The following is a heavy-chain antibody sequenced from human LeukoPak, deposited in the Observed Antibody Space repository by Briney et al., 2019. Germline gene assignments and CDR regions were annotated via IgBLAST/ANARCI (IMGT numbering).Heavy chain of an antibody. Sequence: PSETLSPXCTVSGGSISSYYWSWIRQPPGKGLEWIGYIYYSGSTNYNPSLKSRVTISVDTSKNQFSLKLSSVTAADTAVYYCARGTYYDILTARWYFDYWGQGTLVTVSS. CDR2: IYYSGST. J-gene: IGHJ4*02. CDR1: GGSISSYY. CDR3: ARGTYYDILTARWYFDY. V-gene: IGHV4-59*01. D-gene: IGHD3-9*01.